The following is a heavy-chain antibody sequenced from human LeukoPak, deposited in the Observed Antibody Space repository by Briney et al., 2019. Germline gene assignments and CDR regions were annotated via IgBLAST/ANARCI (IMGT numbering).Heavy chain of an antibody. V-gene: IGHV1-69*01. CDR1: GGTFSSYA. J-gene: IGHJ6*04. CDR2: IIPIFGTA. Sequence: ASVKVSCKASGGTFSSYAISWVRQAPGQGLEWMGGIIPIFGTANYARKFQGRVTITADESTSTAYMELSSLRSEDTAVYYCAKTPYYYGSGSSLYYYGMDVWGKGTTVTVSS. D-gene: IGHD3-10*01. CDR3: AKTPYYYGSGSSLYYYGMDV.